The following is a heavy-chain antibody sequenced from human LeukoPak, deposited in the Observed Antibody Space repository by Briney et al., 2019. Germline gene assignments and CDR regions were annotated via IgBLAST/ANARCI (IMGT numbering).Heavy chain of an antibody. Sequence: SETLSLTCTVSGGSISSYYWSWIRQPPGKGLEWIGYIYYSGSTNYNPSLKSRVTISVDASKNQFSLKLRSVTAADTAVYYCARLPGTSRFDPWGQGTLVIVFS. D-gene: IGHD2-2*01. CDR2: IYYSGST. CDR3: ARLPGTSRFDP. J-gene: IGHJ5*02. V-gene: IGHV4-59*08. CDR1: GGSISSYY.